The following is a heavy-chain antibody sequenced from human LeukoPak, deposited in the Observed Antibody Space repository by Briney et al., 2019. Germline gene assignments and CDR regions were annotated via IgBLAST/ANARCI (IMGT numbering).Heavy chain of an antibody. CDR3: ARRSRALPPMIVDPYFDY. J-gene: IGHJ4*02. Sequence: SETLSLTCTVSGGSISSSSYYWGWIRQPPGKGLEWIGSIYYSGSTYYNPSLKSRVTISVDTSKNQFSLKLSSVTAADTAVYYCARRSRALPPMIVDPYFDYWGQGTLVTVSS. D-gene: IGHD3-22*01. CDR1: GGSISSSSYY. V-gene: IGHV4-39*01. CDR2: IYYSGST.